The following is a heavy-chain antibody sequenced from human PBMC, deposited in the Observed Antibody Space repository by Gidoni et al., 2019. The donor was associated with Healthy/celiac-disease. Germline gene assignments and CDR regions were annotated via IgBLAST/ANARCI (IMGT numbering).Heavy chain of an antibody. CDR3: ATAAVSGPPDC. V-gene: IGHV4-4*02. CDR1: GGSISSTNW. D-gene: IGHD6-19*01. J-gene: IGHJ4*02. Sequence: QVQLQESGPGLVTPSGTLSLTCAVSGGSISSTNWWSWVRQPPGKGLEWIGESYHSGTTNYNPSLKSRVTISVDKSKNQFSRNLTSVTAADTAVYYCATAAVSGPPDCRGQGTLVTVSS. CDR2: SYHSGTT.